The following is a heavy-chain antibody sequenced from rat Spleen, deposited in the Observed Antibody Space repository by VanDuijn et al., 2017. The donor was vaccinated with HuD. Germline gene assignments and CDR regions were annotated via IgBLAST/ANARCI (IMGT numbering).Heavy chain of an antibody. CDR2: IDYDGSSI. CDR1: GFTFSDYY. CDR3: TRHGGLRNWFAY. J-gene: IGHJ3*01. V-gene: IGHV5-22*01. Sequence: EVQLVESGGGLVQPGGSLKLSCAASGFTFSDYYMAWVRQAPKKGLAWVAAIDYDGSSIHYGDSVKGRFTVFRNNVRNILYLQMDSLRSEDTATYYCTRHGGLRNWFAYWGQGTLVTVSS.